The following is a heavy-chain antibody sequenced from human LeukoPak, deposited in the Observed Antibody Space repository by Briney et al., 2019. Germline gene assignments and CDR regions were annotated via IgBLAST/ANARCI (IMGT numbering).Heavy chain of an antibody. CDR2: INHSGRA. J-gene: IGHJ5*02. D-gene: IGHD3-10*01. Sequence: SETLSLTCAVYGASFSGYYWSWIRQPPGKGLEWIGEINHSGRANYNPSLKSRVTISVDTSKNQFSLELSSVTAADTAVYYCARERLAMVRGVIPKEAWGWFDPWGQGTLVTVSS. V-gene: IGHV4-34*01. CDR3: ARERLAMVRGVIPKEAWGWFDP. CDR1: GASFSGYY.